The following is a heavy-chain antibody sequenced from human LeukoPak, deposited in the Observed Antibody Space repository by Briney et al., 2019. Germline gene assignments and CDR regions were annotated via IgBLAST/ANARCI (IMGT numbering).Heavy chain of an antibody. J-gene: IGHJ3*02. CDR3: ARVRSSGWYAETDAFDI. D-gene: IGHD6-19*01. CDR1: GYTFTGYY. V-gene: IGHV1-2*02. CDR2: INPNSGGT. Sequence: GASVKVSCKASGYTFTGYYMHWVRQAPGQGLEWMGWINPNSGGTNYAQKFQGRVTMTRDTSISTAYMELSRLRSDDTAVYYCARVRSSGWYAETDAFDIWGQGTMVTVSS.